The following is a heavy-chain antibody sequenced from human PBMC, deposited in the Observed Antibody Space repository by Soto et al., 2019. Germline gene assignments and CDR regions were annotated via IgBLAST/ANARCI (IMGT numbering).Heavy chain of an antibody. CDR2: IYSGGST. CDR3: ARDRSHYSSSWYHAFDY. V-gene: IGHV3-66*01. D-gene: IGHD6-13*01. CDR1: GFTVSSNY. Sequence: GGSLRLSCAASGFTVSSNYMSWVRQAPGEGLEWVSVIYSGGSTYYADSVKGRFTISRDNSKNTLYLQMNSLRAEDTAVYYCARDRSHYSSSWYHAFDYWGQGTLVTVSS. J-gene: IGHJ4*02.